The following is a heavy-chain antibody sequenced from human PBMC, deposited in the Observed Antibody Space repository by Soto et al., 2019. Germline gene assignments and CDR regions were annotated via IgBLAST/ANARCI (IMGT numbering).Heavy chain of an antibody. CDR3: ARLRRDWGDAFDL. D-gene: IGHD3-16*01. CDR1: GGPFGSSA. Sequence: QVQLVQSGADVKKPGSSVKVSCKTSGGPFGSSAISWVRQAPAQGLEWMGEIIPVFDKANYAQNFQGRLTITADEPTGTVFMQLSSLRSEDTAAYFCARLRRDWGDAFDLWGLGTFVTVSS. J-gene: IGHJ3*01. CDR2: IIPVFDKA. V-gene: IGHV1-69*01.